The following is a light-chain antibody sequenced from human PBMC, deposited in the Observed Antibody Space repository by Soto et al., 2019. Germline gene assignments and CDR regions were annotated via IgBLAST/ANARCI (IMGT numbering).Light chain of an antibody. CDR1: QSVSSN. V-gene: IGKV3-15*01. CDR2: GAS. J-gene: IGKJ2*01. Sequence: EIVMTQSPATLSVSPGERATLSCRASQSVSSNLAWYQQKPGQAPRLLIYGASTRATGIPARFSGSGCGTEFTLTNSSLQSEDFAVYYCQQYNYWPPYTFGQGTKLEIK. CDR3: QQYNYWPPYT.